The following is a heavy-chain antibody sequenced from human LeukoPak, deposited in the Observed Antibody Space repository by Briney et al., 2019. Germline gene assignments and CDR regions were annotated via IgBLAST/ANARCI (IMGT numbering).Heavy chain of an antibody. Sequence: ASVKVSCKAFGYTFTTYGVSWVRQAPGQGLEWMGWISAYNGNTNYAQKLQGRVTMTTDTSTSTAYMELRSLRSDDTAVYYCARPLGAIDDAFDIWGQGTMVTVSS. J-gene: IGHJ3*02. CDR2: ISAYNGNT. CDR3: ARPLGAIDDAFDI. D-gene: IGHD2-2*02. CDR1: GYTFTTYG. V-gene: IGHV1-18*01.